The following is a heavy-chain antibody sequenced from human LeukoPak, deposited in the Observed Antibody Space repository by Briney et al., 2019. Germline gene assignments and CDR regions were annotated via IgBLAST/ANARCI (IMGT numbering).Heavy chain of an antibody. D-gene: IGHD2-2*01. CDR2: IRFDVTNK. CDR3: ARPQIPAATDDAFDI. V-gene: IGHV3-30*02. Sequence: GGSLRLSCAASGFTFSDYGMLWVRQAPGKGLAWVAFIRFDVTNKYYGDSVRGRFTISRDNSKNTLYLQMNSLRAEDTAVYYCARPQIPAATDDAFDIWGQGTMVTVSS. J-gene: IGHJ3*02. CDR1: GFTFSDYG.